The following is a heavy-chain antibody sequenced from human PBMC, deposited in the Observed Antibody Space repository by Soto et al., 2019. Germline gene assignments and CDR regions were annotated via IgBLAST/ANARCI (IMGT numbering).Heavy chain of an antibody. D-gene: IGHD3-22*01. V-gene: IGHV3-7*01. CDR2: IKQDGTEK. CDR3: VRERGGFSDSSGYQWPNYFDL. Sequence: PGGSLRLSCAASGFTFSSYAMSWVRQAPGKGMEWVANIKQDGTEKYYVDSVKGRFTISRDNAKNSVYLQMNSLRAEDTAVYYCVRERGGFSDSSGYQWPNYFDLWGQGTLVTVSS. J-gene: IGHJ4*02. CDR1: GFTFSSYA.